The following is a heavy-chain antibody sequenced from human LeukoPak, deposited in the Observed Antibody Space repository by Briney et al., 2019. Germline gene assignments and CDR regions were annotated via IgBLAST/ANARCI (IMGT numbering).Heavy chain of an antibody. CDR1: GFTFSSYS. V-gene: IGHV3-21*01. CDR3: ARGQRIQLWLGWFDP. Sequence: GGSLRLSCAASGFTFSSYSMNWVRQAPGKGLEWVSSISSSSSYIYYADSVKGRFTISRDNAKNSLYLQMNSLRAEDTAVYYCARGQRIQLWLGWFDPWGQGTLVTVSS. J-gene: IGHJ5*02. CDR2: ISSSSSYI. D-gene: IGHD5-18*01.